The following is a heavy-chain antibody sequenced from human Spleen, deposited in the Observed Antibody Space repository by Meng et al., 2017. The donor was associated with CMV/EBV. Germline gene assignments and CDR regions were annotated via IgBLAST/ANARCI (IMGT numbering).Heavy chain of an antibody. V-gene: IGHV1-2*02. CDR1: GYTFTDYY. J-gene: IGHJ1*01. D-gene: IGHD6-13*01. Sequence: QVQLVQSGAEVKKPGASVKVSCKASGYTFTDYYIHWVRQAPGQGLEWMGWINPNSGDTNSAQKFQGRVTMTTDTSTSTAYLELRSLRSDDTAVYYCARDQQLIPAEYFQHWGPGTLVTVSS. CDR2: INPNSGDT. CDR3: ARDQQLIPAEYFQH.